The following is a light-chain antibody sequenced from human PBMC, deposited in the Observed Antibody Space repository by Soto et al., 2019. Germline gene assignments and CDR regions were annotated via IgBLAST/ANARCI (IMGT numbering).Light chain of an antibody. J-gene: IGLJ1*01. CDR2: VNS. V-gene: IGLV1-40*01. CDR3: QSYDSSLSGYV. CDR1: SSNIGAGYD. Sequence: QSVLTQPPSVSGAPGQRVTISCTGSSSNIGAGYDVHWYQQLPGTAPKLLIYVNSNRPSGVPGRFSGSKSGTSASLAITGXXXXXXXXYYXQSYDSSLSGYVFGTGTKLTVL.